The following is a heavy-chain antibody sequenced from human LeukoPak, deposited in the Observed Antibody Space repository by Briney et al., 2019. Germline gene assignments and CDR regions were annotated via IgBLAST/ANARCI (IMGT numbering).Heavy chain of an antibody. CDR3: ARVDDIYNWFDP. CDR2: INHSGST. D-gene: IGHD3-9*01. CDR1: GGSFSGYY. Sequence: SETLSLTCAVYGGSFSGYYWSWIRQPPGKGLEWIGEINHSGSTNYNPSLKSRVTISVDTSKNQFSLKLSSVTAADTAVYYCARVDDIYNWFDPWGQGTLVTVSS. V-gene: IGHV4-34*01. J-gene: IGHJ5*02.